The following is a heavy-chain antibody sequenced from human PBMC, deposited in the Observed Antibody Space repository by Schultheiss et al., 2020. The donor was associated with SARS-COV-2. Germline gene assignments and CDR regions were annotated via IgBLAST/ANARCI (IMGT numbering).Heavy chain of an antibody. D-gene: IGHD1-26*01. CDR3: ARDGGEDGNSQTGVGYYYYYYGMDV. J-gene: IGHJ6*02. V-gene: IGHV3-30*04. Sequence: GESLKISCAASGFTFSSYAMHWVRQAPGKGLEWVAVISYDGSNKYYADSVKGRFTISRDNSKNTLYLQMNSLRAEDTAVYYCARDGGEDGNSQTGVGYYYYYYGMDVWGQGTTVTVSS. CDR2: ISYDGSNK. CDR1: GFTFSSYA.